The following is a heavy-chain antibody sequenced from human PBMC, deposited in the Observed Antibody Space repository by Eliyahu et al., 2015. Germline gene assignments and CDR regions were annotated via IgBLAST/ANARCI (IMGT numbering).Heavy chain of an antibody. Sequence: EVQLVESGGGLVQPGXSLRLSCAASGFTFXDYAMPWVRQAPGKGLEWVSGISWNSGSIGYADSVKGRFTISRDNAKNSLYLQMNSLRAEDTALYYCAKDASSAWWEGWADYWGQGTLVTVSS. CDR3: AKDASSAWWEGWADY. D-gene: IGHD1-26*01. CDR1: GFTFXDYA. J-gene: IGHJ4*02. CDR2: ISWNSGSI. V-gene: IGHV3-9*01.